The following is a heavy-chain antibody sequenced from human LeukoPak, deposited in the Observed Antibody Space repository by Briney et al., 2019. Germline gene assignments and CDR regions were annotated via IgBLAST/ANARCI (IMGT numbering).Heavy chain of an antibody. D-gene: IGHD1-26*01. J-gene: IGHJ4*02. Sequence: SETLSLTCTVSGGSISSGSYYWSWIRQPAGKGLEWIGRIYTSGSTNYNPSLKSRVAISVDTSKNQFSLKLSSVTAADTAVYYCARASGSYPDYWGQGTLVTVSS. V-gene: IGHV4-61*02. CDR1: GGSISSGSYY. CDR3: ARASGSYPDY. CDR2: IYTSGST.